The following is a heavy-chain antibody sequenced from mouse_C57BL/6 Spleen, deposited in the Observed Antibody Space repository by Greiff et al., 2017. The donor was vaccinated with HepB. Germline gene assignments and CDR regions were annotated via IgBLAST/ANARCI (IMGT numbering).Heavy chain of an antibody. Sequence: VQLQQSGAELVRPGSSVKLSCKASGYTFTSYWMDWVKQRPGQGLEWIGNIYPSDSETHYNQKFKDKATLTVDKSSSTAYMQLSSLTSEDSAVYYCARRDYYGPHWYFDVWGTGTTVTVSS. CDR2: IYPSDSET. J-gene: IGHJ1*03. CDR1: GYTFTSYW. V-gene: IGHV1-61*01. D-gene: IGHD1-1*01. CDR3: ARRDYYGPHWYFDV.